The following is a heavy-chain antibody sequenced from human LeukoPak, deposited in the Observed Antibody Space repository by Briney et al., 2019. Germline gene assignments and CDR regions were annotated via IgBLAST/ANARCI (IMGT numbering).Heavy chain of an antibody. D-gene: IGHD6-19*01. Sequence: SETLSLTCTVSGGSISSYYWSWIRQPPGKGLEWIGYIYYSGSTNYNPSLKSRVTISVDTSKNQFSLKLSSVTAADTAVYYCARPYSSGWYGGFYYYYGMDVWGQGTTVTVSS. J-gene: IGHJ6*02. V-gene: IGHV4-59*01. CDR2: IYYSGST. CDR3: ARPYSSGWYGGFYYYYGMDV. CDR1: GGSISSYY.